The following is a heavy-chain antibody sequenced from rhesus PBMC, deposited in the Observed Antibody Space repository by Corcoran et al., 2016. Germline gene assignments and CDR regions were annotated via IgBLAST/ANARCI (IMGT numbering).Heavy chain of an antibody. CDR1: GGSISDDYY. Sequence: QVQLQESGPGLVQPSETLSLTCAVSGGSISDDYYWSWIRQPPGKGLEWIGYIYGSGGGTNYNPSLKNRVTISIDTSKNQFSLKLSSVTAADTAVYYCARDHNSNYVDYWGQGALVTVSS. J-gene: IGHJ4*01. V-gene: IGHV4-106*01. CDR2: IYGSGGGT. CDR3: ARDHNSNYVDY. D-gene: IGHD4-11*01.